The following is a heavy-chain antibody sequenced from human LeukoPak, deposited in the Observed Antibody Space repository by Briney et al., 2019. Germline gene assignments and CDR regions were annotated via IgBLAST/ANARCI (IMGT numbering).Heavy chain of an antibody. CDR2: INTDGSST. V-gene: IGHV3-74*01. J-gene: IGHJ5*02. CDR3: AKDEHPSPNWFDP. CDR1: GFTFSGYW. Sequence: GGSLRLSCAASGFTFSGYWMHWVRQAPGKGLVWVSRINTDGSSTSYADSVKGRFTISRDNAKNTLYLQMNSLRAEDTAVYYCAKDEHPSPNWFDPWGQGTLVTVSS.